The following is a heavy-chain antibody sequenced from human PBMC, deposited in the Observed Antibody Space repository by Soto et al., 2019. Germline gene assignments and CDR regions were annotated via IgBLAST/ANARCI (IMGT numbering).Heavy chain of an antibody. CDR1: GYTFTGYY. Sequence: ASVKVSCKASGYTFTGYYMHWLRQAPGQGLEWMGWINPNSGGTNYAQKFQGRVTMARDTSISTAYMELSRLRSDDTAVYYCATPAGELRFLEWSPYGMDVWGQGTTVTVSS. V-gene: IGHV1-2*02. CDR3: ATPAGELRFLEWSPYGMDV. J-gene: IGHJ6*02. CDR2: INPNSGGT. D-gene: IGHD3-3*01.